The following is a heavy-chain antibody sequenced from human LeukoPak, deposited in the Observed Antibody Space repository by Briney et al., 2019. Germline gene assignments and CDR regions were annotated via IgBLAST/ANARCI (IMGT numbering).Heavy chain of an antibody. Sequence: GGSLRLSCAASGFTFSSYAMNWVRQAPGKGLEWVSTVSGSGTITYYAGSVKGRFTISRDNPKNTLYLQMDSLRGEDTAVYYCAKDFRIGYSAHFDYWGQGALVTVSS. CDR3: AKDFRIGYSAHFDY. CDR2: VSGSGTIT. D-gene: IGHD2-21*01. CDR1: GFTFSSYA. V-gene: IGHV3-23*01. J-gene: IGHJ4*02.